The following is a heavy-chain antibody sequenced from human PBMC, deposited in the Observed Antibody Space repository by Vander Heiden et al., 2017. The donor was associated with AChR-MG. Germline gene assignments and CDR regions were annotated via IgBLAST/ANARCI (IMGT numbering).Heavy chain of an antibody. D-gene: IGHD1-1*01. CDR2: IDRDGPT. CDR3: ARGGATTGKKGYFDF. Sequence: DVQLVETGGGLIQPGGSLRLSCAASGFSVSSNYMNWVRQAPGKGLEWVSVIDRDGPTYFADSVKGRFTISRDNSKNMLYLQMNSLRAEDTAVYYCARGGATTGKKGYFDFWGQGTLVTVSS. V-gene: IGHV3-53*02. CDR1: GFSVSSNY. J-gene: IGHJ4*02.